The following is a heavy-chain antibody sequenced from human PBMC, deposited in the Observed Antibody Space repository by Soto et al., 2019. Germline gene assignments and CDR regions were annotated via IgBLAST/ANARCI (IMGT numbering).Heavy chain of an antibody. D-gene: IGHD6-19*01. CDR3: ARDRSSDSSGWYPNWFDP. J-gene: IGHJ5*02. Sequence: GGSLRLSCAASGFTFSSYAMHWVRQTPGKGLEWVAVISYDGTNRCYPDSVKGRFTISRDNAKNSLYLQMNSLRAEDTAVYYCARDRSSDSSGWYPNWFDPWGQGTLVTVSS. V-gene: IGHV3-30-3*01. CDR1: GFTFSSYA. CDR2: ISYDGTNR.